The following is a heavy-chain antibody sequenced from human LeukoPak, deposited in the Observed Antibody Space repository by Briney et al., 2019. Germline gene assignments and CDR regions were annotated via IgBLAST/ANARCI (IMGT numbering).Heavy chain of an antibody. CDR3: ARNTPSGGENYLDAFDI. J-gene: IGHJ3*02. CDR1: GYTFTHYW. CDR2: IWPGDSNT. Sequence: GESLKSSCRAAGYTFTHYWGGWVRPVPGEGLEWVGFIWPGDSNTLHSPSFQGQVTISADKSISPAYLQWNSLKASDTAMYYCARNTPSGGENYLDAFDIWGQGTMVTVSA. D-gene: IGHD1-7*01. V-gene: IGHV5-51*01.